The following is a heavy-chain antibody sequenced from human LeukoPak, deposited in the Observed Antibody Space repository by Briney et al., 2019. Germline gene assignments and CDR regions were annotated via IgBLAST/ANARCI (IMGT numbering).Heavy chain of an antibody. V-gene: IGHV3-73*01. CDR2: IRSKANSYAT. Sequence: GGSLSLSCAASGFTFSGSAMHWVRQASGKGLEWVGRIRSKANSYATAYAASVKGRFTISRDDSKNTAYLQMNSLKTEDTAVYYCARERIDSNTFMYGMDVWGQGTTVTVSS. CDR3: ARERIDSNTFMYGMDV. CDR1: GFTFSGSA. D-gene: IGHD2-15*01. J-gene: IGHJ6*02.